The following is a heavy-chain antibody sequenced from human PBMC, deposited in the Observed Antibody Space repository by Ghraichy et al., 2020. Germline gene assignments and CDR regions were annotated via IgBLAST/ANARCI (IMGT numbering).Heavy chain of an antibody. CDR1: GYTFTSYY. J-gene: IGHJ6*02. D-gene: IGHD6-6*01. CDR3: ARVVEGRIQSTQSIAAHYYGMDV. V-gene: IGHV1-46*01. CDR2: INPSGGST. Sequence: ASVKVSCKASGYTFTSYYMHWVRQAPGQGLEWMGIINPSGGSTSYAQKFQGRVTMTRDTSTSTVYMELSSLRSEDTAVYYCARVVEGRIQSTQSIAAHYYGMDVWGQGTTVTVSS.